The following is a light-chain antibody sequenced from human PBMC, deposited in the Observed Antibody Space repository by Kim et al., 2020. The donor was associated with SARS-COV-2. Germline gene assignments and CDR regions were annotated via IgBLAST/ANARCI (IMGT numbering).Light chain of an antibody. J-gene: IGKJ5*01. V-gene: IGKV1-17*01. CDR1: QDIRND. CDR2: GAS. CDR3: LQHSTYPST. Sequence: AWVGDRVSITWRGSQDIRNDLGWYQQNPGRAAKRRIYGASSLQSGVPSRFSGSGSGTEFTLTISGVQPEDFATEFWLQHSTYPSTFGQGTRLEIK.